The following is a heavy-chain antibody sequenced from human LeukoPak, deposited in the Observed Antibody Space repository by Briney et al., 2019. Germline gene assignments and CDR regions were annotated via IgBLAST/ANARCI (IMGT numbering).Heavy chain of an antibody. D-gene: IGHD6-19*01. Sequence: PGGSLRLSCAASGFSFSSYVMHWVRQAPGKGLEGVAIISSDGSPKSYADSVKGRFSISRDNSKNTLYLEMNGLRAEDTAVYYCAKDQLSRGWSYFDYWGQGTLVTVSS. J-gene: IGHJ4*02. V-gene: IGHV3-30*18. CDR1: GFSFSSYV. CDR3: AKDQLSRGWSYFDY. CDR2: ISSDGSPK.